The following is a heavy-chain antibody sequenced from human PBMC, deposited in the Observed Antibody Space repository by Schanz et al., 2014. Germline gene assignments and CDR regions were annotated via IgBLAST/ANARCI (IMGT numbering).Heavy chain of an antibody. J-gene: IGHJ4*02. D-gene: IGHD1-26*01. CDR2: ISAYNGHT. V-gene: IGHV1-18*04. CDR1: GYTFTTYG. Sequence: QVQLVQSGAEVKKPGASVKVSCKASGYTFTTYGINWVRHTPGQGLEWMGWISAYNGHTNYAQKVAGRAGMTADTSASTAYTELRGLRSDDTAVYSCARGVGASTYGPYYFDYWGQGTLVTVSS. CDR3: ARGVGASTYGPYYFDY.